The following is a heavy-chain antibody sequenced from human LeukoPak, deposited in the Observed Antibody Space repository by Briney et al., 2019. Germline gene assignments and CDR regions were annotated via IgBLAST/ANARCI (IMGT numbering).Heavy chain of an antibody. Sequence: ASVKVSCKASGGTFSSYAIRWVRQAPGQGLEWMGWINPNSGGTNYAQKFQGRVTMTRDTSISTAYMELSRLRSDDTAVYYCAREGSIAVAGGFLNYWGQGTLVTVSS. CDR3: AREGSIAVAGGFLNY. CDR1: GGTFSSYA. CDR2: INPNSGGT. J-gene: IGHJ4*02. D-gene: IGHD6-19*01. V-gene: IGHV1-2*02.